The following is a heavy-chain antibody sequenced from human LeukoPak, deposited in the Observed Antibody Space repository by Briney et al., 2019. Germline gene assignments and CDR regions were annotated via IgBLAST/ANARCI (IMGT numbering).Heavy chain of an antibody. CDR1: GFTFSSYS. D-gene: IGHD3-10*01. V-gene: IGHV3-21*01. J-gene: IGHJ6*04. CDR3: ARDPALYYYGSGSYYNEYYYYGMDV. Sequence: GGPLRLSCAASGFTFSSYSMNWVRQAPGKGLEWVPSISSRSSYLNYADSVKGRFTISRDNAKNSLYLQMNSLRAEDTAVYYCARDPALYYYGSGSYYNEYYYYGMDVWGKGTTVTVSS. CDR2: ISSRSSYL.